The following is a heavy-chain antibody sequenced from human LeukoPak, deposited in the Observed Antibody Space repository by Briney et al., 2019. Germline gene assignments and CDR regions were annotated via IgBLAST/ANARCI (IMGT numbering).Heavy chain of an antibody. Sequence: GESLKISCNISGYSFTSYWIGWVRQMTGEGLQWVGSVQPYDSATKYSPSFQGLVTISVDKSIITAYLQWRSLKASDTAKYYCARQFEWGGWPQYYHAMDVWGQGTGVTVSS. CDR1: GYSFTSYW. J-gene: IGHJ6*02. V-gene: IGHV5-51*01. CDR3: ARQFEWGGWPQYYHAMDV. D-gene: IGHD6-19*01. CDR2: VQPYDSAT.